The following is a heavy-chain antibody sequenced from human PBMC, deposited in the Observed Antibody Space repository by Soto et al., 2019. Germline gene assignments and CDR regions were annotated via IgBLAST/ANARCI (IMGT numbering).Heavy chain of an antibody. CDR2: ISYDETFK. V-gene: IGHV3-30*01. CDR3: VKGTRGLFKSYFDY. D-gene: IGHD2-15*01. J-gene: IGHJ4*02. Sequence: QVQLVESGGGVVQPGRSLRLSCTASEFTFSDYAMHWVRQTPGKGLEWVAVISYDETFKHYADSVKGRFTISRDNSKNTLFLHMNSLRPEDTAVYYCVKGTRGLFKSYFDYWGQGTRVTVSS. CDR1: EFTFSDYA.